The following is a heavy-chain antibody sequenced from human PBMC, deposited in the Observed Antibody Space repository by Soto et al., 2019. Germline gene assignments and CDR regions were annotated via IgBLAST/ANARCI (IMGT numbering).Heavy chain of an antibody. CDR1: CGSISSSNW. D-gene: IGHD6-13*01. Sequence: SETLSLTCDVSCGSISSSNWWSWVRQPPGKGLEWIGEIYHSGSTNYNPSLKSRVTISVDKSKNQFSLKLSSVTAADTAVYYCARGGYSSSWYGWFDPWGQGTLVTVSS. CDR3: ARGGYSSSWYGWFDP. J-gene: IGHJ5*02. V-gene: IGHV4-4*02. CDR2: IYHSGST.